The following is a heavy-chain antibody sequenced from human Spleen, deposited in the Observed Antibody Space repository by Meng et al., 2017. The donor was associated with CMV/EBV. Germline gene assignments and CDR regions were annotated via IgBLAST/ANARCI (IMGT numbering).Heavy chain of an antibody. V-gene: IGHV3-48*04. D-gene: IGHD5-18*01. CDR1: GFTFSSYS. J-gene: IGHJ4*02. Sequence: GESLKISCAASGFTFSSYSMNWVRQAPGKGLEWVSYISSSSSTMYYADSVKGRFTISRDNAKNSLYLQMNSLRAEDTAVYFCARATWIQPYYFDYWGQGTLVTVS. CDR3: ARATWIQPYYFDY. CDR2: ISSSSSTM.